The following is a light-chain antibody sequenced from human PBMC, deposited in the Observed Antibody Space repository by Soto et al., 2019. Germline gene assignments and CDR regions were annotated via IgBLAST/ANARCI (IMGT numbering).Light chain of an antibody. V-gene: IGLV2-14*01. CDR2: DVS. J-gene: IGLJ1*01. Sequence: QSVLTQPASVSGSPGQSITISCTGTSSDVGGYNYVSWYQQHPGKAPKLMIYDVSNRPSGASNRFSGSKSGNTASLTISGLQAEDEADYYCSSYTSSRTVRVFGTGTKVTV. CDR1: SSDVGGYNY. CDR3: SSYTSSRTVRV.